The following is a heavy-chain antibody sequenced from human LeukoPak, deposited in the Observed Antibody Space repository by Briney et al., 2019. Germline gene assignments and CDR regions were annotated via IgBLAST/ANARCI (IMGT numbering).Heavy chain of an antibody. V-gene: IGHV3-7*01. Sequence: SGGSLRLSCAASGFTFSNFWMSWVRQAPGKGLEWVANINLDGSEKYYVDSVKGRFTISRDNAKNSLYLQMNSLRAEDTAVYYCARSLDYWGQGTLVTVSS. CDR3: ARSLDY. CDR2: INLDGSEK. CDR1: GFTFSNFW. J-gene: IGHJ4*02.